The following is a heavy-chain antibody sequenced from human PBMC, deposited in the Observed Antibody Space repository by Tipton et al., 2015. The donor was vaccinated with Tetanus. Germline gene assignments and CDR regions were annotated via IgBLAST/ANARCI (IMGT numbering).Heavy chain of an antibody. Sequence: TLSLTCAVSGGSFSGHYWSWIRQPPGEGLEWIGEINPSGGASYNPSLKSRVTISVDTSTNQFSLKLTSVTAADTAVYYCARDQGGGRVVRLNWFDPWGPGTQVTVTS. CDR1: GGSFSGHY. J-gene: IGHJ5*02. D-gene: IGHD6-6*01. CDR2: INPSGGA. V-gene: IGHV4-34*01. CDR3: ARDQGGGRVVRLNWFDP.